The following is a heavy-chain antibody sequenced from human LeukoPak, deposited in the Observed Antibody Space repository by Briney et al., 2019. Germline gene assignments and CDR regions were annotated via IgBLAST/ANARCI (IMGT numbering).Heavy chain of an antibody. CDR2: ISAYNGNT. Sequence: ASVTVSCKSSGYTFTSYGISWVRQAPGQGLEWMGWISAYNGNTNYAQKLQGRVTMTTDTSTSTAYMELRSLRSDDTAVYYCARDSLVTATPGTFDIWGQGTMVTVSS. CDR3: ARDSLVTATPGTFDI. J-gene: IGHJ3*02. CDR1: GYTFTSYG. D-gene: IGHD2-21*02. V-gene: IGHV1-18*01.